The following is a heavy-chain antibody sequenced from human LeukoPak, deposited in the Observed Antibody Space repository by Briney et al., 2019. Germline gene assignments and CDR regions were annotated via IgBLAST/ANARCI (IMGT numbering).Heavy chain of an antibody. J-gene: IGHJ4*02. CDR2: VIPIFGTA. Sequence: SVKVSCKASGGTFSSYAISWVRQAPGQGLEWMGGVIPIFGTAHYAQKFQGRVTITADESTSTAYMELSSLRSEDTAVYYCARGGGGRFLEVDFDYWGQGTMVTVSS. CDR3: ARGGGGRFLEVDFDY. D-gene: IGHD3-3*01. V-gene: IGHV1-69*13. CDR1: GGTFSSYA.